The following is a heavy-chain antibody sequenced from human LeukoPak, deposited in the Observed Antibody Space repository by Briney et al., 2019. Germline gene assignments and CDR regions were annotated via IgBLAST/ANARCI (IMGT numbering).Heavy chain of an antibody. J-gene: IGHJ5*02. CDR1: GFTFSDYY. CDR2: ISSSGSTI. V-gene: IGHV3-11*01. Sequence: GGSLRLSCAASGFTFSDYYMSRIRQAPGKGLEWVSYISSSGSTIYCADSVKGRFTISRDNAKNSLYLQMNSLRAEDTAVYYCARDHLAGDWFDPWGQGTLVTVSS. CDR3: ARDHLAGDWFDP.